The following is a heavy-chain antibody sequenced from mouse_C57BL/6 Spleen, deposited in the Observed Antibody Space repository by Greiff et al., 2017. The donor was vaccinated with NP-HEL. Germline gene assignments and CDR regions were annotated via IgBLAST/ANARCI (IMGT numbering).Heavy chain of an antibody. CDR1: GFTFSSYA. J-gene: IGHJ4*01. CDR3: ARDKEIRYYAMDY. CDR2: ISDGGSYT. V-gene: IGHV5-4*01. Sequence: EVKLMESGGGLVKPGGSLKLSCAASGFTFSSYAMSWVRQTPEKRLEWVATISDGGSYTYYPDNVKGRFTISRDNAKNNLYLQMSHLKSEDTAMYDCARDKEIRYYAMDYWGQGTSVTVSS. D-gene: IGHD2-4*01.